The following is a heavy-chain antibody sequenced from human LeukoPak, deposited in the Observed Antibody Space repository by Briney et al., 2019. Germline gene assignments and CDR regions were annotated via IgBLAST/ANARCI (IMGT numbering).Heavy chain of an antibody. D-gene: IGHD3-10*01. V-gene: IGHV4-59*01. CDR1: GGSFSGYY. CDR2: LYSGGST. CDR3: ARDGSGTYLNWFAP. J-gene: IGHJ5*02. Sequence: SETLSLTCAVYGGSFSGYYWSWIRQPPGKGLEWIGFLYSGGSTKYNPSLESRVTISVDTSKNQFSLRLTSVTAADTAVYFCARDGSGTYLNWFAPWGQGTLVTVSS.